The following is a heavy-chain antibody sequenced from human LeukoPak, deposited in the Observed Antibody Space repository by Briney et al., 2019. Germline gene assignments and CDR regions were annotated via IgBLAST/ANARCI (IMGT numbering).Heavy chain of an antibody. V-gene: IGHV3-11*01. Sequence: GGSLRLSCAASGFTFSDYYMSWIRQAPGKGLEWVSYISSSGSIIYYADSVKGRFTISRDNAKNSLYLQMNSLRAEDTAVYYCAKDHRIAAAGHYYYGMDVWGQGTTVTVSS. J-gene: IGHJ6*02. CDR1: GFTFSDYY. CDR3: AKDHRIAAAGHYYYGMDV. CDR2: ISSSGSII. D-gene: IGHD6-13*01.